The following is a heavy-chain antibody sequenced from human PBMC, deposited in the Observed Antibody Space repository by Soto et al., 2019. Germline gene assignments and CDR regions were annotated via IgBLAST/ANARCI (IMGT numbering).Heavy chain of an antibody. Sequence: XEALCLPCAVDGSSRSDNYCNWLRQPPGKGLDWIGEINHSGNTNYNPSLRSRVTISIDTSKNQLSLNLRSVSAADTAVYYCARGRGEFDDWGQGTPVTVSS. D-gene: IGHD2-21*01. V-gene: IGHV4-34*01. CDR1: GSSRSDNY. CDR3: ARGRGEFDD. CDR2: INHSGNT. J-gene: IGHJ5*02.